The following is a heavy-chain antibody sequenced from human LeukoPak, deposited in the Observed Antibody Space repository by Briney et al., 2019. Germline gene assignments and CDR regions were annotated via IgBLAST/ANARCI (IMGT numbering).Heavy chain of an antibody. CDR2: INHSGST. CDR1: GGSFSGYY. V-gene: IGHV4-34*01. CDR3: ARGLPSVAAAGTGQWLRTNWFDP. J-gene: IGHJ5*02. D-gene: IGHD6-13*01. Sequence: SETLSLTCAVYGGSFSGYYWSWIRQPPGKGLEWIGEINHSGSTNYNPSLKSRVTISVDTSNNQFSLKLSSVTAADTAVYYCARGLPSVAAAGTGQWLRTNWFDPWGQGTLVTVSS.